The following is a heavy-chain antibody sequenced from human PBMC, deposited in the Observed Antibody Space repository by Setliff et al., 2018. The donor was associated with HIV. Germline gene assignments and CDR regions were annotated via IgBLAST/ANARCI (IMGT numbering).Heavy chain of an antibody. CDR2: VNPNSGST. CDR1: GYTFTDYY. CDR3: ARGPEEGDCSGGSCYGNFDP. V-gene: IGHV1-2*02. Sequence: GASVKVSCKASGYTFTDYYIHWVRQAPGQGLQWMGWVNPNSGSTTYAQRFGGRVTMTRDTSTRTVDMELSSLRSEDTAVYYCARGPEEGDCSGGSCYGNFDPWGQGTLVTVSS. J-gene: IGHJ5*02. D-gene: IGHD2-15*01.